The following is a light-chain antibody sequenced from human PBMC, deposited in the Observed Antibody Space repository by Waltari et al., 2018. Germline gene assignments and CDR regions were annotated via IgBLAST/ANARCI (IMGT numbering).Light chain of an antibody. Sequence: DIQVTQSPSFLSASVGDRVTITCRASQGISSYLAWHQQKPGKTPKLLIYAASTLQSGGPSRFSGSGSGTELTLTISSLQPEDFATYYCQQYKSYPLTFGGGTKVEI. V-gene: IGKV1-9*01. CDR1: QGISSY. J-gene: IGKJ4*01. CDR2: AAS. CDR3: QQYKSYPLT.